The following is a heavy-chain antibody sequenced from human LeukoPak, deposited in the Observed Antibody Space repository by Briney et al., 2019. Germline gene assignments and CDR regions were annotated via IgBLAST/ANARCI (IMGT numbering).Heavy chain of an antibody. CDR3: ARHHYYGSVSPFDI. CDR1: GGSISSGSYY. V-gene: IGHV4-61*02. CDR2: IYTSGNT. J-gene: IGHJ3*02. Sequence: SQTLSLTCTVSGGSISSGSYYWTWIRQPAGKGLELIGRIYTSGNTNYNPSLKSRVTISVDTSKNQFSLKLISVTAADTAVYFCARHHYYGSVSPFDIWGQGTVVTVSS. D-gene: IGHD3-10*01.